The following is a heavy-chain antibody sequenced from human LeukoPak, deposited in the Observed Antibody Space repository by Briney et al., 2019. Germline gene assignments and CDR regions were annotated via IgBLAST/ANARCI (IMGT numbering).Heavy chain of an antibody. CDR3: ARARPSMWIDY. Sequence: GGSLRLSCAASGFTFSSYAMYWVRQAPGKGLEWVAVVSYDGSDKFYADSVKGRFTISRDSSKNTLYLQMNSLRPEDTAVYYCARARPSMWIDYWGQGTLVTVSS. J-gene: IGHJ4*02. CDR2: VSYDGSDK. D-gene: IGHD5-12*01. CDR1: GFTFSSYA. V-gene: IGHV3-30*04.